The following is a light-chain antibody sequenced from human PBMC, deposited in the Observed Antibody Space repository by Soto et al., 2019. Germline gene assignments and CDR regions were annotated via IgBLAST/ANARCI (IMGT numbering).Light chain of an antibody. V-gene: IGLV2-14*01. J-gene: IGLJ1*01. Sequence: QSVLTQPASVSGSPGQSITISCTGTSGDIGSYNRVSWYQQHPGKAPKLIIYEVTDRPSGVSNRFSGSKSGNTASLTISGLQAEDEAEYYCLSYTTSSSYVFGTGTKVTVL. CDR2: EVT. CDR3: LSYTTSSSYV. CDR1: SGDIGSYNR.